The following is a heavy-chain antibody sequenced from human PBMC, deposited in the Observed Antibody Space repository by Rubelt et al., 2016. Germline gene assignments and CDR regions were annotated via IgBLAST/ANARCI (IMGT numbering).Heavy chain of an antibody. V-gene: IGHV3-21*01. CDR2: IGSSSTYI. J-gene: IGHJ4*02. Sequence: EVQLLESGGGLVQPGGSLRLSCAASGFAFDTYKMNWVRQTPGKGLEWVSTIGSSSTYIYYADSVKGRFTISRDDAKNSLYLQMNSLTAEDTAVYYCATDSGRRLEYWGQGTLVTVSS. CDR1: GFAFDTYK. CDR3: ATDSGRRLEY. D-gene: IGHD1-26*01.